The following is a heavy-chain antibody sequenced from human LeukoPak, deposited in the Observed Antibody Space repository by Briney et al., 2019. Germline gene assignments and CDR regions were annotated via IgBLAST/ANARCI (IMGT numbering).Heavy chain of an antibody. CDR1: GGTFSTYA. D-gene: IGHD5-24*01. Sequence: SVTVSCKASGGTFSTYAISWVRQAPGQGLEWMGRIIPIFGSANYAQKFQGRVTITADKSTSPAYMELSSLSSEDTAMYYCAREGRDAYDFDYWGQGTLVTVSS. V-gene: IGHV1-69*06. CDR3: AREGRDAYDFDY. J-gene: IGHJ4*02. CDR2: IIPIFGSA.